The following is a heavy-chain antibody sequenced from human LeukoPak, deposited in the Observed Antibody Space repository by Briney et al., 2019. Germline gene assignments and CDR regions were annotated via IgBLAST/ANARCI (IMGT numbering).Heavy chain of an antibody. CDR1: GGSISSGGYC. D-gene: IGHD5-18*01. CDR2: IYDSGNT. V-gene: IGHV4-61*03. CDR3: ARRSGYSLDY. J-gene: IGHJ4*02. Sequence: PSETLSLTCTVSGGSISSGGYCWSWIRQSPGKGLEWIGHIYDSGNTNYNPSLKSRVTISIDTSKNHFSLKLSSVTAADTAVYYCARRSGYSLDYWGQGTLVTVSS.